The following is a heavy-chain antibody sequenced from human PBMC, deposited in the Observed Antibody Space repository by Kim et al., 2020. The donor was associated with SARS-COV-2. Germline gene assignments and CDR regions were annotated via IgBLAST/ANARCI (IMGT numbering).Heavy chain of an antibody. D-gene: IGHD5-12*01. CDR2: SK. J-gene: IGHJ3*01. Sequence: SKDYADAVKGRFTISRDNSKNTLYLQVNSLRAEDKAVYYCAKRATELAFDFWGQGTMVTVSS. CDR3: AKRATELAFDF. V-gene: IGHV3-23*01.